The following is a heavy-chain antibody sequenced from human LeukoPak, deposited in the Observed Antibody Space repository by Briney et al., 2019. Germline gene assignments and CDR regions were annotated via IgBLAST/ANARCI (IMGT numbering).Heavy chain of an antibody. CDR1: GYTFTGYY. CDR2: INPNSGGT. CDR3: ARGGDTAMVPRYFDY. V-gene: IGHV1-2*02. Sequence: ASVKVSCKASGYTFTGYYMHWVRQAPGQGLEWMGWINPNSGGTNYAQKFQGRVTTTRDTSISTAYMELSRLRSDDTAVYYCARGGDTAMVPRYFDYWGQGTLVTVSS. J-gene: IGHJ4*02. D-gene: IGHD5-18*01.